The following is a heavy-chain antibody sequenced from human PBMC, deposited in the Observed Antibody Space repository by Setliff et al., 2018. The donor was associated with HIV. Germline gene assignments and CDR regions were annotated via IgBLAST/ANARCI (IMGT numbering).Heavy chain of an antibody. CDR2: AHYSGAI. CDR3: VRPSFGIGGGSMFDS. CDR1: GASTSDNIYY. V-gene: IGHV4-39*01. D-gene: IGHD3-3*01. J-gene: IGHJ4*02. Sequence: PSETLSLTCSVTGASTSDNIYYWGWIRHSPGKGLEWIASAHYSGAIFYNPSLKSRVTVAVGSSKRQFFLNLTYATSADTAVYYCVRPSFGIGGGSMFDSWGQGVVVTVSS.